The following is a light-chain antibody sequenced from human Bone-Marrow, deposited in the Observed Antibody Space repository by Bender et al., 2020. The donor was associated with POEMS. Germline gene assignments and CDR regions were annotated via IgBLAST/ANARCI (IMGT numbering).Light chain of an antibody. J-gene: IGLJ2*01. CDR1: NIGSKI. CDR3: QVWDSSSDPVV. V-gene: IGLV3-21*04. CDR2: SDR. Sequence: SYVLTQPPSVSVAPGKTATIPCGGNNIGSKIVHWYQQRSGQAPVLVIYSDRDRPSGIPDRFSGSNSGNTATLTITGVEAEDEADFYCQVWDSSSDPVVFGGGTKLTVL.